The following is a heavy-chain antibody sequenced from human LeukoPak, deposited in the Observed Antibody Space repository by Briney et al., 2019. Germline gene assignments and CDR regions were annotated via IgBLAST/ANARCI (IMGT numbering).Heavy chain of an antibody. J-gene: IGHJ4*02. CDR2: ISPSGDTP. CDR3: AKDSGSIHFMD. D-gene: IGHD3-10*01. V-gene: IGHV3-23*01. CDR1: GFTFSSYE. Sequence: GGSLRLSCAASGFTFSSYEMNWVRQAPGKGLEWVSGISPSGDTPWYTDSVKGRFTISRDNSKNTVYLQMNSLRAEDTALYYCAKDSGSIHFMDWGQGILVTVSS.